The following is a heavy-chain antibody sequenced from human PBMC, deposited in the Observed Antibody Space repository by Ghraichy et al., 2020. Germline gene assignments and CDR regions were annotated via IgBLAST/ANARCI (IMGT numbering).Heavy chain of an antibody. CDR3: AKDTGYSSSWYRKRDFGWFDP. CDR2: IRYDGSNK. Sequence: GGSLRLSCAASGFTFSSYGMHWVRQAPGKGLEWVAFIRYDGSNKYYADSVKGRFTISRDNSKNTLYLQMNSLRAEDTAVYYCAKDTGYSSSWYRKRDFGWFDPWGQGTLVTVSS. D-gene: IGHD6-13*01. J-gene: IGHJ5*02. V-gene: IGHV3-30*02. CDR1: GFTFSSYG.